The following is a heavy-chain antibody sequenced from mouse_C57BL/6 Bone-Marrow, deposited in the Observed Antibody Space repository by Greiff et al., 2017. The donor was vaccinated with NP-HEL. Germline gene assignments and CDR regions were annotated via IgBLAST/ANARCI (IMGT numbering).Heavy chain of an antibody. CDR2: IYPRSGNN. J-gene: IGHJ3*01. CDR1: GFTFTSYG. D-gene: IGHD2-4*01. Sequence: QVQLQQSGAELARPGASVKLSCKASGFTFTSYGVSWVKQRTGQGLEWIGVIYPRSGNNYYNEKFKGKATLTEDKSTSTAYMELRSLTSEDSAVYFCAPYDYDWFAYWGQGTLVTVSA. V-gene: IGHV1-81*01. CDR3: APYDYDWFAY.